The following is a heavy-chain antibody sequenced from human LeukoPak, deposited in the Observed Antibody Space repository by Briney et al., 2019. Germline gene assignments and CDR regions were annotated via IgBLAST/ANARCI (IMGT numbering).Heavy chain of an antibody. CDR1: GYSISSGYY. J-gene: IGHJ4*02. V-gene: IGHV4-38-2*02. D-gene: IGHD2-2*01. CDR3: AREVVVPAAINGYYFDY. CDR2: IYHSGST. Sequence: PSETLSLTCTVSGYSISSGYYWGWIRQPPGKGLEWIGSIYHSGSTYYNPSLKSRVTISVDTSKNQFSLKLSSVTAADTAVYYCAREVVVPAAINGYYFDYWGQGTLVTVSS.